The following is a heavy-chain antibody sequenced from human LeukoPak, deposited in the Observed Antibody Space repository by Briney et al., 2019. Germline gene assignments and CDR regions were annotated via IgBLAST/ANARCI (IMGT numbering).Heavy chain of an antibody. CDR2: IYYTGST. Sequence: PSETLSLTCTASGGSINGYYWNWIRQPPGKGLEWIGYIYYTGSTNYNPSLKSRVTTSLDTSKNQFSLKLSSVTAADTAVYYCARDRWFDTWGQGTLVTVSS. CDR1: GGSINGYY. CDR3: ARDRWFDT. V-gene: IGHV4-59*01. J-gene: IGHJ5*02.